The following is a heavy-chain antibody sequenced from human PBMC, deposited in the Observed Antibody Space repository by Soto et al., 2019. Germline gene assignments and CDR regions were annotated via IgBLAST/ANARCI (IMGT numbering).Heavy chain of an antibody. J-gene: IGHJ4*02. CDR3: AKVSGLLQYFDY. V-gene: IGHV3-23*01. Sequence: GGSLRLSCAVSRFTFSSYVMSWVRQAPGKGLEWVSGISGSGDSTHYADSVKGRFTISRDNSKNTLFLQMNSLRAEDTAVYYCAKVSGLLQYFDYWGQGTLVTVSS. CDR2: ISGSGDST. D-gene: IGHD1-26*01. CDR1: RFTFSSYV.